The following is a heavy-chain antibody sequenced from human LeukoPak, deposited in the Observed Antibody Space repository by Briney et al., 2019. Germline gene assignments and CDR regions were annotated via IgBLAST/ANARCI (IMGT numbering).Heavy chain of an antibody. J-gene: IGHJ4*02. CDR1: GYTFTSDY. D-gene: IGHD6-13*01. CDR3: ARDGKTAAGNDFDY. CDR2: INPSGGGT. V-gene: IGHV1-46*01. Sequence: ASVKVSCRAPGYTFTSDYMHWVRQAPGQGLESMGIINPSGGGTTYAQKVQGRVTMTTDRSTSTVYMELSRLRSEDTAVYYCARDGKTAAGNDFDYWGQGALVTVSS.